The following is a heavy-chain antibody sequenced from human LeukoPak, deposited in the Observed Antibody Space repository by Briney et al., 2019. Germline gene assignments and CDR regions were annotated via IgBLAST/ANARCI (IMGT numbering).Heavy chain of an antibody. CDR3: AKDGESAAAAGTGYYFDY. Sequence: GGSLRLSCAASGFTFSDYYMSWIRQAPGKGLEWVSYISSSGSTIYYADSVKGRFTISRDNAKNSLYLQMNSLRAEDTAVYYCAKDGESAAAAGTGYYFDYWGQGTLVTVSS. V-gene: IGHV3-11*01. CDR1: GFTFSDYY. J-gene: IGHJ4*02. CDR2: ISSSGSTI. D-gene: IGHD6-13*01.